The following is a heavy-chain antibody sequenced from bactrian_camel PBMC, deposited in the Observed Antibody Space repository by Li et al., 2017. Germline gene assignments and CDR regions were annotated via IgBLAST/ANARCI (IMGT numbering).Heavy chain of an antibody. J-gene: IGHJ4*01. D-gene: IGHD1*01. V-gene: IGHV3S40*01. CDR2: INTCTRLT. CDR3: AADQWCGNACATRRAGDLDY. Sequence: VQLVESGGASVQPGGSLSLSCVVSGHTYGCSCVGWVSQAPGKERKGIATINTCTRLTYYDQSVRDRITIPQDSANDTVSLQMNNLKAEDTAMYYCAADQWCGNACATRRAGDLDYWGKGTQVTVS. CDR1: GHTYGCSC.